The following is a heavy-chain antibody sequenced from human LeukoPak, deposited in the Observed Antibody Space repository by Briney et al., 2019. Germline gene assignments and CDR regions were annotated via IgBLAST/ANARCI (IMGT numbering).Heavy chain of an antibody. D-gene: IGHD5-12*01. V-gene: IGHV4-34*01. Sequence: SETLSLTCAVYGGSFSGYYWSWIRQPPGKGLEWIGEINHSGSTNYNPSLKSRVTISVDTSKNQFSLKLSSVTAADTAVYYCARRWLPRLSGFDLWGRGTLVTVSS. CDR3: ARRWLPRLSGFDL. J-gene: IGHJ2*01. CDR1: GGSFSGYY. CDR2: INHSGST.